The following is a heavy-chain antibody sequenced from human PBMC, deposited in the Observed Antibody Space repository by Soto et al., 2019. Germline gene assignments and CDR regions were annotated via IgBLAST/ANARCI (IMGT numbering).Heavy chain of an antibody. CDR1: AFTFNNFP. D-gene: IGHD2-2*01. CDR3: AREKCSSTSCNHGMDV. Sequence: EVQLVESGGGLVKPGGSLRLSCVASAFTFNNFPMHWVRQAPGKGLQWLASITTTSTYKYYADSVKGRFSISRDNAKNSLNLELTNLRSEDTAVYYCAREKCSSTSCNHGMDVWGLGTTVTVSS. J-gene: IGHJ6*02. V-gene: IGHV3-21*01. CDR2: ITTTSTYK.